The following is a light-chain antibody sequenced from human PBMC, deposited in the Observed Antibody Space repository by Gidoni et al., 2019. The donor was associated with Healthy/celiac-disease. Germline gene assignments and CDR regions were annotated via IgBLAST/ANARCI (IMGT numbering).Light chain of an antibody. CDR2: AAS. J-gene: IGKJ2*01. Sequence: DIQMTQSPSSLSASVGDRVTITCRASQTISSYLNWYQQKPGKAPKFLIYAASSLQSGVPSRISGSGSGTDFTLTISSLQPEDFATYYCQQSYRSPYTFGQGTKLEIK. V-gene: IGKV1-39*01. CDR3: QQSYRSPYT. CDR1: QTISSY.